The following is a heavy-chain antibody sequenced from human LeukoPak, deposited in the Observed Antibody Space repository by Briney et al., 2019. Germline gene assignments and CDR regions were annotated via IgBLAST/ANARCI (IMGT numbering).Heavy chain of an antibody. V-gene: IGHV4-34*01. D-gene: IGHD3-10*01. CDR1: GGSFSGYY. CDR2: INRSGST. CDR3: ARHAPTLLWFGELLSLNWFDP. J-gene: IGHJ5*02. Sequence: PSETLSLTCAVYGGSFSGYYWSWIRQPPGKGLEWIGEINRSGSTNYNPSLKSRVTISVDTSKNQFSLKLSSVTAADTAVYYCARHAPTLLWFGELLSLNWFDPWGQGTLVTVSS.